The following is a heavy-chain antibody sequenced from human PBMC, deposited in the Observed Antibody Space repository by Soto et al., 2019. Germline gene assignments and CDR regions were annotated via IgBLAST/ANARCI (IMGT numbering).Heavy chain of an antibody. Sequence: QVQLVQSGAEVKKPGSSVKVSCKASGGTFSSYAISWVRQAPGQGLEWMGGIIPIFGTANYAQKFQGRVTITADESTSTGYMELSSLRSEDTAVYYCARDLYSGYDFNYYYGMDVWGQGTTVTVSS. CDR1: GGTFSSYA. CDR3: ARDLYSGYDFNYYYGMDV. J-gene: IGHJ6*02. CDR2: IIPIFGTA. D-gene: IGHD5-12*01. V-gene: IGHV1-69*01.